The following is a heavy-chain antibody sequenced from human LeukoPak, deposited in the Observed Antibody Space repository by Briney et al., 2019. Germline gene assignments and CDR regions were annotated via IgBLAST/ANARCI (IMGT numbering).Heavy chain of an antibody. V-gene: IGHV4-34*01. CDR3: ARLFGDTAMVFSPHAFDI. CDR1: SGSIGNYY. CDR2: INHSGST. J-gene: IGHJ3*02. Sequence: PSETLSLTCTVSSGSIGNYYWSWIRQPPGKGLEWIGEINHSGSTNYNPSPKSRVTISVDTSKNQFSLKLSSVTAADTAVYYCARLFGDTAMVFSPHAFDIWGQGTMVTVSS. D-gene: IGHD5-18*01.